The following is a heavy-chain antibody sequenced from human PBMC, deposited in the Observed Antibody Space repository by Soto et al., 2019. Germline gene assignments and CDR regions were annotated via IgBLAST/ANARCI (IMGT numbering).Heavy chain of an antibody. J-gene: IGHJ4*02. CDR3: ARAPYSSSWYLFDY. D-gene: IGHD6-13*01. CDR1: GFTFSDYY. CDR2: ISSSSSYT. Sequence: QVQLVESGGGLVKPGGSLRLSCAASGFTFSDYYMSWIRQAPGKGLEWVSYISSSSSYTNYADSVKGRFTISRDNAKNSLYLQMNSLRAENTAVYYGARAPYSSSWYLFDYWGQGTLVTVSS. V-gene: IGHV3-11*06.